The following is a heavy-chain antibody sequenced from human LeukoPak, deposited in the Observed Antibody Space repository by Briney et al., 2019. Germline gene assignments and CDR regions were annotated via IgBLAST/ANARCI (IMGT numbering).Heavy chain of an antibody. CDR3: AGVTYSSGWPLFDY. Sequence: SETLSLTCTVSGGSVSSGSYYWSWIRQPPGKGLEWIGYIYYSGSTNYNPSLKSRVTISVDTSKNQFSLKLSSVTAADTAVYYCAGVTYSSGWPLFDYWGQGTLVTVSS. CDR1: GGSVSSGSYY. CDR2: IYYSGST. J-gene: IGHJ4*02. D-gene: IGHD6-19*01. V-gene: IGHV4-61*01.